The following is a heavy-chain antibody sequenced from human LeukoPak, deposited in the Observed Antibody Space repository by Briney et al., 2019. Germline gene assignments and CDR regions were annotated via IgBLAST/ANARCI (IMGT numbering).Heavy chain of an antibody. J-gene: IGHJ4*02. CDR2: IRSKAYGGTT. D-gene: IGHD1-26*01. V-gene: IGHV3-49*03. Sequence: GGSLRLSCTASGFTFGDYAMSWFRQAPGKGLEWVGFIRSKAYGGTTEYAASVRGRFTISRDDSKSIAYLQMNSLKTEDTAVYYCTRDRVGATFDSWGQGTLVTVSS. CDR1: GFTFGDYA. CDR3: TRDRVGATFDS.